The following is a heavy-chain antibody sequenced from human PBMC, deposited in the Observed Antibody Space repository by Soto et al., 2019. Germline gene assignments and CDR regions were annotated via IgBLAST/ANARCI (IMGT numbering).Heavy chain of an antibody. Sequence: GESLKISCKGSGYSFTSYWIGWVRQMPGKGLEWMGIIYPGDSDTRYSPSFQGQVTISADKSISTAYLQWSSLKASDTAMYYCARHRQAAAGTTDYYYYYGMDVWGQGTTVTVSS. CDR3: ARHRQAAAGTTDYYYYYGMDV. CDR2: IYPGDSDT. CDR1: GYSFTSYW. D-gene: IGHD6-13*01. V-gene: IGHV5-51*01. J-gene: IGHJ6*02.